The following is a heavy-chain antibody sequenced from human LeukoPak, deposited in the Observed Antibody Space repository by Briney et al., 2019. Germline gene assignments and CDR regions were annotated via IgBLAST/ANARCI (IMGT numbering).Heavy chain of an antibody. CDR1: GFTFSDYS. J-gene: IGHJ6*02. CDR3: ARVRQRLVAYGMDV. Sequence: GGSLRLSCAASGFTFSDYSMNWVRQAPGKGLEWVSSISSSSTYIYYADSVKGRFTISRDNARNSLYLQMNSLRAEDTAVYYCARVRQRLVAYGMDVWGQGTTVTVSS. CDR2: ISSSSTYI. D-gene: IGHD6-13*01. V-gene: IGHV3-21*01.